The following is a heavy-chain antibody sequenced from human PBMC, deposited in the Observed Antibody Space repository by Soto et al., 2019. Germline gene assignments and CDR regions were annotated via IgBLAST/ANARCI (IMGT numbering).Heavy chain of an antibody. CDR3: ARDHLRRYSSSTDRGYYYYYYGMDV. CDR1: GGSISSGGYY. D-gene: IGHD6-6*01. CDR2: IYYSGST. Sequence: SETLSLTCTVSGGSISSGGYYWSWIRQHPGKGLEWIGYIYYSGSTYYNPSLKSRVTISVDTSKNQFSLKLSSVTAADTAVYYCARDHLRRYSSSTDRGYYYYYYGMDVWGQGTTVTVS. V-gene: IGHV4-31*03. J-gene: IGHJ6*02.